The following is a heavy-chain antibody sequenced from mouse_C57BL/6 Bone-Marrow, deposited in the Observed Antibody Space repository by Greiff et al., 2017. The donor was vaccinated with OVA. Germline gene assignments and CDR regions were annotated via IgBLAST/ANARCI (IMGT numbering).Heavy chain of an antibody. Sequence: QVQLQQPGAELVMPGASVKLSCKASGYTFTSYWMHWVKQRPGQGLEWIVEIDPSDSYTNYNQKFKGKSTLTVDKSSSTAYMQLSSLTSEDSAVYYCAPYYYGSYYWGQGTTLTVSS. V-gene: IGHV1-69*01. CDR1: GYTFTSYW. J-gene: IGHJ2*01. D-gene: IGHD1-1*01. CDR3: APYYYGSYY. CDR2: IDPSDSYT.